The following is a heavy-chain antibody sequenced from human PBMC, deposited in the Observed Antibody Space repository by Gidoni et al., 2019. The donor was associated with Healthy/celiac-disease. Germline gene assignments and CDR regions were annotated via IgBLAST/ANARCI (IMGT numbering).Heavy chain of an antibody. D-gene: IGHD1-1*01. CDR3: AKAPLHNDNRKKPIDY. CDR2: ISGSGGST. V-gene: IGHV3-23*01. Sequence: EVQLLESGGGLVQHGGSLRLSCAASGFTFSSYAMSWVRQAPGKGLEWVSAISGSGGSTYYADSVKGRFTISRDNSKNTLYLQMNSLRAEDTAVYYCAKAPLHNDNRKKPIDYWGQGTLVTVSS. J-gene: IGHJ4*02. CDR1: GFTFSSYA.